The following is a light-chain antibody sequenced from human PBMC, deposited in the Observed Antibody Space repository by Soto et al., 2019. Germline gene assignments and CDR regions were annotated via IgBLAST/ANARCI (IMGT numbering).Light chain of an antibody. J-gene: IGKJ5*01. V-gene: IGKV3-20*01. CDR2: GAS. Sequence: EIVLTQSPGTLSLSPGERATLSCRASQSISRPYLAWYQQKPGQAPRLLIDGASSRATGIPDRFSGSGSGTDFTLTISRLEPEDFAVYYCQQYNNWPREIFGQGTRLEIK. CDR1: QSISRPY. CDR3: QQYNNWPREI.